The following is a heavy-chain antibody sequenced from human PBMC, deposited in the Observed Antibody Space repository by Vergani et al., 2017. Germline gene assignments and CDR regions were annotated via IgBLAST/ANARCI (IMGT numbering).Heavy chain of an antibody. J-gene: IGHJ4*02. CDR2: ISYDGSNK. Sequence: QVQLVESGGGVVQPGRSLRLSCAASGFTFSSYAMHWVRQAPGKGLEWVAVISYDGSNKYYADSVKGRFTISRDNSKNTLYLQRNSLRAEDTAVYYCARGASGDYVSYFDYWGQGTLVTVSS. CDR1: GFTFSSYA. V-gene: IGHV3-30-3*01. CDR3: ARGASGDYVSYFDY. D-gene: IGHD4-17*01.